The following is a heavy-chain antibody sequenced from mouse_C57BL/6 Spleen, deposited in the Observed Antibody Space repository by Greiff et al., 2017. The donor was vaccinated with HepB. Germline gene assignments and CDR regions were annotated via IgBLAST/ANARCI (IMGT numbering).Heavy chain of an antibody. Sequence: VQVVESGAELAKPGASVKLSCKASGYTFTSYWMHWVKQRPGQGLEWIGYINPSSGYTKYNQKFKDKATLTADKSSSTADMQLSSRTYEDAAVNYCARYGVARYFYVWGTRTTVTVSS. CDR3: ARYGVARYFYV. J-gene: IGHJ1*03. V-gene: IGHV1-7*01. CDR1: GYTFTSYW. D-gene: IGHD1-1*02. CDR2: INPSSGYT.